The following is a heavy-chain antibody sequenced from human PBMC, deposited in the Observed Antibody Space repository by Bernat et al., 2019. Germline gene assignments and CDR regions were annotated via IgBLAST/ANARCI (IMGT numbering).Heavy chain of an antibody. D-gene: IGHD3-22*01. CDR2: IYYSGST. CDR1: GGSISSSSYY. J-gene: IGHJ3*02. CDR3: AAYDYDSSGYLGAAFDI. Sequence: QLQLQESGPGLVKPSETLSLTCTVSGGSISSSSYYWGWIRQPPGKGLEWIGSIYYSGSTYYNPSLKSRVTISVDTSKNQFSLKLSSVTAADTAVYYCAAYDYDSSGYLGAAFDIWGQVTMVTVSS. V-gene: IGHV4-39*01.